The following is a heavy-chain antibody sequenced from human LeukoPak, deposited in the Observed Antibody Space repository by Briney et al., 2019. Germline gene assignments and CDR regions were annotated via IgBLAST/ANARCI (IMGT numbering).Heavy chain of an antibody. Sequence: GRSLRLSCAASGFTFDDYAMHWVRQAPGKGLEWVSGISWNSGSIGYADSVKGRFTISRDNAKNSLYLQMNSLRAEDTALYYCAKDIGGSTYYDILTGYSLPHYYGMDVWGQGTTVTVSS. D-gene: IGHD3-9*01. CDR1: GFTFDDYA. CDR2: ISWNSGSI. J-gene: IGHJ6*02. CDR3: AKDIGGSTYYDILTGYSLPHYYGMDV. V-gene: IGHV3-9*01.